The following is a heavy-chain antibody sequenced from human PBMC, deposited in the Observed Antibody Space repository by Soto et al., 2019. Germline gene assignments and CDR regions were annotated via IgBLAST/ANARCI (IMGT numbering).Heavy chain of an antibody. CDR1: GGSISSGDYY. Sequence: QVQLQESGPGLVKPSQTLSLTCTVSGGSISSGDYYWSWIRQPPGKGLEWIGYIYYSGSTYYNPSLQTRVTISGDTSPNQFSPQLSSVTAAATAVYYCPSARPDGARLDPWGQGTLVTVSS. J-gene: IGHJ5*02. CDR3: PSARPDGARLDP. V-gene: IGHV4-30-4*01. D-gene: IGHD6-6*01. CDR2: IYYSGST.